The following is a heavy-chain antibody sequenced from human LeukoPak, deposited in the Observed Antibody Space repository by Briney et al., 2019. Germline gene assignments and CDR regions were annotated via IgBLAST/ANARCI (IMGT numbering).Heavy chain of an antibody. D-gene: IGHD3-3*01. CDR2: INPSGGST. CDR3: AKSALRFFGWGFGFDY. V-gene: IGHV1-46*01. J-gene: IGHJ4*02. CDR1: GYTFTRYY. Sequence: ASVKVSCKASGYTFTRYYMHWVRQAPGQGLEWMGIINPSGGSTSYAQKFQGRVTMTRDTSTSTVYMELSSLRSEDTAVYYCAKSALRFFGWGFGFDYWGQGTLVTVSS.